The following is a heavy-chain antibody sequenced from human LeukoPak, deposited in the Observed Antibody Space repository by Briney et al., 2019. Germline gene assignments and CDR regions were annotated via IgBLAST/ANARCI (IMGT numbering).Heavy chain of an antibody. CDR3: ARDERGYSGYEDTVDY. Sequence: PGGSLRLSCAASGFTFSSYAMHWVRQAPGKGLEWVAVISYDGSNKYYADSVKGRFTISRDNSKNTLYLQMNSLRAEDTAVYYCARDERGYSGYEDTVDYWGQGTLVTVSS. CDR2: ISYDGSNK. D-gene: IGHD5-12*01. J-gene: IGHJ4*02. CDR1: GFTFSSYA. V-gene: IGHV3-30-3*01.